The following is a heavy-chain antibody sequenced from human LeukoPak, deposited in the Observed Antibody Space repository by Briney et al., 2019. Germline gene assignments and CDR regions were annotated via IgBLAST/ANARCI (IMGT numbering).Heavy chain of an antibody. CDR2: ISTTGST. CDR3: AREYSSSSGRTFDY. Sequence: SETLSLTCTVSGGSISSYYWNWIRQPARKGLEWIGRISTTGSTNYNPSLKSRLTMSVDTSKNQFSLRLSSVSAADTAVYYCAREYSSSSGRTFDYWGQGTLVTVSS. V-gene: IGHV4-4*07. J-gene: IGHJ4*02. D-gene: IGHD6-6*01. CDR1: GGSISSYY.